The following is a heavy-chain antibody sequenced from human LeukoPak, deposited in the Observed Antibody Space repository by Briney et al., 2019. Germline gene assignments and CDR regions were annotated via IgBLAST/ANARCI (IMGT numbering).Heavy chain of an antibody. CDR2: IIPIFNTT. CDR1: GGTLSSYA. J-gene: IGHJ4*02. V-gene: IGHV1-69*05. CDR3: ASHTSAYFEWFFDY. D-gene: IGHD3-9*01. Sequence: GASVKVSCKTSGGTLSSYAIAWVRQAPGQGLEWMGGIIPIFNTTDYAQNFQGRVTITTDESTGTTYMELSSLKSEDAAVYYCASHTSAYFEWFFDYWGQGTLVTVSS.